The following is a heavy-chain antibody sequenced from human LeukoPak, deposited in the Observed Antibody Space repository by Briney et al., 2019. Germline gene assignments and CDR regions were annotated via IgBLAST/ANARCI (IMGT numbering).Heavy chain of an antibody. CDR1: GYTFSSHD. Sequence: ASVKVSCKASGYTFSSHDISWVRQAPGQGLEWMGWISAYNGNTNYAQKLQGRVTITTDTSTSTAYMELRSLRSDDTAVHYCARDTVITAQYYYYMDVWGKGTTVTVSS. V-gene: IGHV1-18*01. CDR3: ARDTVITAQYYYYMDV. CDR2: ISAYNGNT. J-gene: IGHJ6*03. D-gene: IGHD4-11*01.